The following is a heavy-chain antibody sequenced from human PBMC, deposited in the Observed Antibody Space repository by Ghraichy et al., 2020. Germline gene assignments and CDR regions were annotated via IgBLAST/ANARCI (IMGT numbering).Heavy chain of an antibody. Sequence: SEPLSLTCAVYGESFSGYYWSWIRQPPGKGLEVIGEINHSGSSNHNPSLKSRVTISLDTSKNQFSLRLSSVTAADTAVYYCARGVGSRFDPWGQGTLVTVSS. D-gene: IGHD1-26*01. V-gene: IGHV4-34*01. CDR2: INHSGSS. J-gene: IGHJ5*02. CDR3: ARGVGSRFDP. CDR1: GESFSGYY.